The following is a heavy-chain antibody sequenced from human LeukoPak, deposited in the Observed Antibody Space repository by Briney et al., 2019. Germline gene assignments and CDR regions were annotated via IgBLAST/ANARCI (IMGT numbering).Heavy chain of an antibody. J-gene: IGHJ4*02. D-gene: IGHD2-2*01. CDR3: AKEGRYCSSTSCYVDY. CDR1: GFTVSSNY. V-gene: IGHV3-23*01. CDR2: ISGSGGST. Sequence: PGGSLRLSCAASGFTVSSNYMSWVRQAPGKGLEWVSAISGSGGSTYYADSVKGRFTISRDNSKNTLYLQMNSLRAEDTAVYYCAKEGRYCSSTSCYVDYWGQGTLVTVSS.